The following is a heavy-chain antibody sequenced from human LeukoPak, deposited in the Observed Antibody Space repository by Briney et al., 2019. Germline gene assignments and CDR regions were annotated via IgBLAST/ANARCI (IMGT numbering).Heavy chain of an antibody. CDR3: ARAPQSYYYGMDV. CDR1: GGSISSGGYY. J-gene: IGHJ6*02. Sequence: SETLSLTCTVSGGSISSGGYYWSWIRQHPGKGLEWIGYISYSGSTYYNPSLKSRLTISVDTSKNQFSLKLSPVTAADTAVYYCARAPQSYYYGMDVWGQGTTVTVSS. V-gene: IGHV4-31*03. CDR2: ISYSGST.